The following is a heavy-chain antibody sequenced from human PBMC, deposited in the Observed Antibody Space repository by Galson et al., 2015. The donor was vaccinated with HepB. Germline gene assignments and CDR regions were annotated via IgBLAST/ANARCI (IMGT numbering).Heavy chain of an antibody. Sequence: SLRLSCAASGFTFSSYAMSWVRQAPGKGLEWVSSISGSGGSTYYADSVKGRFTISRDNSKNTLYLQMNSLRAEDTAVYYCAKSEWSTWEVFDYWGQGTLVTVSS. D-gene: IGHD3-3*01. V-gene: IGHV3-23*01. CDR3: AKSEWSTWEVFDY. CDR1: GFTFSSYA. CDR2: ISGSGGST. J-gene: IGHJ4*02.